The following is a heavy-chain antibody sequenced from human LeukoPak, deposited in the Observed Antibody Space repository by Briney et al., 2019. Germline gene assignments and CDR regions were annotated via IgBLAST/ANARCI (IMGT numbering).Heavy chain of an antibody. CDR2: IYSGGST. V-gene: IGHV3-66*01. CDR3: TRDLEI. CDR1: GFTVSSNY. J-gene: IGHJ3*01. Sequence: GGSLRLSCAASGFTVSSNYMSWVRQAPGEGLEWVSVIYSGGSTYYADSVKGRFTISRDNAKNSLYLQLNILRAEDTAVYYCTRDLEIWGQGTMVTVSS.